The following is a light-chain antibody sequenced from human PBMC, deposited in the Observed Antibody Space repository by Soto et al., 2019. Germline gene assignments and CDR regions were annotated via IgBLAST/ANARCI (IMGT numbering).Light chain of an antibody. CDR2: DDS. J-gene: IGLJ2*01. CDR3: QVWDSSSDPHAV. Sequence: SYELTQPPSVSVAPGQTARITCGGSTIGSKSVHWYQQKAGQAPVLVVYDDSDRPSGIPERFSGSNSGNTATLTISRVEAGHEADYYCQVWDSSSDPHAVFGGGTKLTVL. V-gene: IGLV3-21*02. CDR1: TIGSKS.